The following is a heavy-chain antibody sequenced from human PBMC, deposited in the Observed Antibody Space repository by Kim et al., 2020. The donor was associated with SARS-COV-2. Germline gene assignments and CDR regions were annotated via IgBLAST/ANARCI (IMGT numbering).Heavy chain of an antibody. Sequence: GGSLRLSCAASGFTFSSYWMSWVRQAPGKGLEWVANIKQDGSEKYYVDSVKGRFTISRDNAKNSLYLQMNSLRAEDTAVYYCARDDTPSFGVVIIGTYGMDVWGQGTTVTVSS. CDR1: GFTFSSYW. D-gene: IGHD3-3*01. CDR2: IKQDGSEK. J-gene: IGHJ6*02. V-gene: IGHV3-7*03. CDR3: ARDDTPSFGVVIIGTYGMDV.